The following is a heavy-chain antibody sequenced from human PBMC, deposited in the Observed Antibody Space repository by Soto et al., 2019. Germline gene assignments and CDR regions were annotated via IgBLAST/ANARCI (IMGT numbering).Heavy chain of an antibody. V-gene: IGHV3-23*01. CDR3: ANYNYYDASGPS. D-gene: IGHD3-22*01. CDR1: VFTFSSYA. J-gene: IGHJ5*02. Sequence: GGSLRLSCAASVFTFSSYAMSWFRQAPGKGLEWVSAISGSGGNTYYADSVKGRFTISRDNSKNTLYLQMNSLRAEDTAVYYCANYNYYDASGPSWGQGTLVTVS. CDR2: ISGSGGNT.